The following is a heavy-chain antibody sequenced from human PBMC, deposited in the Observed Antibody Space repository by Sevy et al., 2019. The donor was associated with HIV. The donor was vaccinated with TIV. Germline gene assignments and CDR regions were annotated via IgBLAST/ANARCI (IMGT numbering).Heavy chain of an antibody. CDR1: GFTFSSYG. CDR3: ARAIGSSGSTYYYYYGMDV. V-gene: IGHV3-33*07. J-gene: IGHJ6*01. D-gene: IGHD6-19*01. Sequence: GGSLRLSCGASGFTFSSYGMYWVRQVPGKGLEWVALIRYDGTKKDYTDSVKGRFTISRDKSKNKLILQMDGLRVEDTAVYYCARAIGSSGSTYYYYYGMDVWGQGTTVTVSS. CDR2: IRYDGTKK.